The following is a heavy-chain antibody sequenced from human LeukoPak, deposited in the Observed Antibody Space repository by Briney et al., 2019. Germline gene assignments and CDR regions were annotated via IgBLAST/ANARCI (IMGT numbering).Heavy chain of an antibody. CDR1: GFTVSSNY. CDR2: IYSGGST. Sequence: PGGSLRLSCAASGFTVSSNYMNWVRQASGKGLEWVSIIYSGGSTYYADSVKGRFTISRDNSKNTLYLQMNSLTAEDTAVYYCARWDSSGYHKYYFDYWGQGTLVTVSS. J-gene: IGHJ4*02. D-gene: IGHD3-22*01. V-gene: IGHV3-53*01. CDR3: ARWDSSGYHKYYFDY.